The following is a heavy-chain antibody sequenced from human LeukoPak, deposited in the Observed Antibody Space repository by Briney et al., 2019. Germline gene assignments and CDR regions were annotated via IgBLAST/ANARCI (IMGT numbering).Heavy chain of an antibody. CDR1: GGSISSYY. CDR3: ARTTYSSGWYATFDY. CDR2: IYYSGST. V-gene: IGHV4-59*12. Sequence: PSETLSLTCTVSGGSISSYYWSWIRQPPGKGLEWIGYIYYSGSTNYNPSLKSRVTISVDTSKNQFSLKLSSVTAADTAVYYCARTTYSSGWYATFDYWGQGTLVTVSS. D-gene: IGHD6-19*01. J-gene: IGHJ4*02.